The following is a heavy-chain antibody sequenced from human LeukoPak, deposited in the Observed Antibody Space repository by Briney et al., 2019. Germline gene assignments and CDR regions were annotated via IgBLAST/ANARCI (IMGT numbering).Heavy chain of an antibody. CDR3: AHRRLYYDSSGYYYAPFDY. Sequence: SGPTLVNPTHPLTLTCTFSGFSLSTSGVGVGWIRQPPGKALEWLALIYWDDDKRYSPSLKSRLTITKDTSKNQVVLTMTNMDPVDTATYYCAHRRLYYDSSGYYYAPFDYWGQGTLVTVSS. CDR2: IYWDDDK. CDR1: GFSLSTSGVG. J-gene: IGHJ4*02. D-gene: IGHD3-22*01. V-gene: IGHV2-5*02.